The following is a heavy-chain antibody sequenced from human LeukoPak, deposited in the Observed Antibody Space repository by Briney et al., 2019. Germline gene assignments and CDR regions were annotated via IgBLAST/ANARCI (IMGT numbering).Heavy chain of an antibody. D-gene: IGHD1-26*01. CDR3: AGGHSGSSAKILYYYYMDV. V-gene: IGHV4-4*07. Sequence: SETLSLTCVVSGGSISTDFWSWIRQPAGKGLEWIGLVYTNGGTNYNPPLKSRVTISIDTAKNQISLRVRSVTAADTAIYYCAGGHSGSSAKILYYYYMDVWGKGTTVTVSS. CDR1: GGSISTDF. J-gene: IGHJ6*03. CDR2: VYTNGGT.